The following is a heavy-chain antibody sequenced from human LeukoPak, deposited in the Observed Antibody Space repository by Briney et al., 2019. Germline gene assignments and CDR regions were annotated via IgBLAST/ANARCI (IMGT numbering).Heavy chain of an antibody. CDR1: GGSISSGSYY. D-gene: IGHD2-21*01. CDR3: ARGTVGRTYCGGDCYSPIDY. CDR2: MYSSGST. V-gene: IGHV4-61*02. Sequence: SQTLSLTCTVSGGSISSGSYYWSRIRQPARKGLEWIRRMYSSGSTNYNPSLKSRVTISVDTSKNQFSLKLSCVTAADTAVYYCARGTVGRTYCGGDCYSPIDYWGQGSLVTVSS. J-gene: IGHJ4*02.